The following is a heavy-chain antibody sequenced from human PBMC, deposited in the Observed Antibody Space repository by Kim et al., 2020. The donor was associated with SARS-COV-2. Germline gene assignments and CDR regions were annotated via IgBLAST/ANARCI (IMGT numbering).Heavy chain of an antibody. V-gene: IGHV3-23*01. J-gene: IGHJ4*02. D-gene: IGHD1-20*01. Sequence: GGSLRLSCAASGFTFSSYAMSWVRQAPGKGLEWVSAISGSGGSTYYADSVKGRFTISRDNSKNTLYLQMNSLRAEDTAVYYCAKDLGRRRSYNWIDGGDLFDYWGQGTLVTVSS. CDR3: AKDLGRRRSYNWIDGGDLFDY. CDR1: GFTFSSYA. CDR2: ISGSGGST.